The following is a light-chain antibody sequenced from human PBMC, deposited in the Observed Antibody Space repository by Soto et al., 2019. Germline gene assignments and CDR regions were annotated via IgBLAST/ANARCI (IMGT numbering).Light chain of an antibody. CDR2: GAS. J-gene: IGKJ1*01. CDR3: QQYNIWPGT. V-gene: IGKV3D-15*01. CDR1: QSVSSD. Sequence: EIVMTQSPATLSVSPGERATLSCRASQSVSSDLAWYQQKPGQAPRLLIYGASTRATGIPARFGGSGSGTEFTLTISSLQSEDFAVYYCQQYNIWPGTFGQGTQVEI.